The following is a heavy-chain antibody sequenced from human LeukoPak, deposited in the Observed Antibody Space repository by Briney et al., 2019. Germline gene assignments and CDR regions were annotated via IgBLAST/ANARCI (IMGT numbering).Heavy chain of an antibody. D-gene: IGHD2-2*01. J-gene: IGHJ1*01. Sequence: SETLSLTCTVSGYSISSGYYWGWIRQPPGQGLEWIGSIYHSGSTYYNPSLKSRVTISVDTSKNQFSLKLSSVTAADTAVYYCARSPRGSSTSCLRDWGQGTLVTVSS. CDR2: IYHSGST. V-gene: IGHV4-38-2*02. CDR1: GYSISSGYY. CDR3: ARSPRGSSTSCLRD.